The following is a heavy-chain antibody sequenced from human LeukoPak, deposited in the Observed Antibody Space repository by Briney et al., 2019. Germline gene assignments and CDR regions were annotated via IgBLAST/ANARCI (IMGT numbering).Heavy chain of an antibody. D-gene: IGHD6-13*01. Sequence: GGSLRLSCAASGFPFSIYWMHWVRQAPGKGLVWVSRVNSDVSRKSYADSVKGRLTISRDNAKNTLYLQMNSLRAEDTAVYYCASGYGSSWYSQSSAFDIWGQGTMVTVSS. CDR2: VNSDVSRK. CDR1: GFPFSIYW. J-gene: IGHJ3*02. CDR3: ASGYGSSWYSQSSAFDI. V-gene: IGHV3-74*01.